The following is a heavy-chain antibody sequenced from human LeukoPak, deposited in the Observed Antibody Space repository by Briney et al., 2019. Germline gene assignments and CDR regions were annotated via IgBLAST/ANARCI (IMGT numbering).Heavy chain of an antibody. CDR1: EYTFTGYH. D-gene: IGHD6-19*01. Sequence: GASVKVSCKASEYTFTGYHIHWVRQAPGQGLEWMGWINPSSGGTNYAQKLQGRVTMTRDTSISTAYMELSRLRSDDTAVYYCARDVGYNSGWHWDFWGQGALVTVSS. CDR3: ARDVGYNSGWHWDF. CDR2: INPSSGGT. V-gene: IGHV1-2*02. J-gene: IGHJ4*02.